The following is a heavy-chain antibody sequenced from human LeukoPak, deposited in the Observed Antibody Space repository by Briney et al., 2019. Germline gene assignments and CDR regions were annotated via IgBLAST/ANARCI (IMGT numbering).Heavy chain of an antibody. Sequence: WETLSLTCTVSGGSVSSGSYYWSWIRQPPGKGLEWIGYIYYSGSTNYNPSLKSRVTISVDTSKNQFSLKLSSVTAADTAVYYCARKVDVLRYFDWLGEMNYYFDYWDQGTLATVTS. V-gene: IGHV4-61*01. J-gene: IGHJ4*02. D-gene: IGHD3-9*01. CDR2: IYYSGST. CDR1: GGSVSSGSYY. CDR3: ARKVDVLRYFDWLGEMNYYFDY.